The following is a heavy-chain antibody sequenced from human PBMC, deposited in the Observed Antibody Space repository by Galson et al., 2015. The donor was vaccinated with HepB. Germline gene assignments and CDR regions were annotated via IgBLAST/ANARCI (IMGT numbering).Heavy chain of an antibody. CDR2: IYYSGST. CDR3: ASQTYYYSGMDV. J-gene: IGHJ6*02. V-gene: IGHV4-59*01. Sequence: LSLTCTVSGGSISSSFWSWIRQPPGKGLEWIGYIYYSGSTSYNPSLKSRVTISVDTSKNQFSQNLSSVTAADTAVYYCASQTYYYSGMDVWGPGTTVTVSS. CDR1: GGSISSSF.